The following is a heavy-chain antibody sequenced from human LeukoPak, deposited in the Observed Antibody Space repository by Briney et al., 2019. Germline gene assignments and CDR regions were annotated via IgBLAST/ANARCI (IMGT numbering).Heavy chain of an antibody. CDR1: GYTFTSYG. CDR3: ASEDSYDILTD. Sequence: VASVKVSCKASGYTFTSYGISWVRQAPGQGLEWMGWINTNTGNPTYAQGFTGRFVFSLDTSVSTAYLQISSLKAEDTAVYYCASEDSYDILTDWGQGTLVTVSS. J-gene: IGHJ4*02. CDR2: INTNTGNP. V-gene: IGHV7-4-1*02. D-gene: IGHD3-9*01.